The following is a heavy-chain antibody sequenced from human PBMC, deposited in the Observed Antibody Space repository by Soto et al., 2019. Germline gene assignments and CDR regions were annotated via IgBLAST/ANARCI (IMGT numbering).Heavy chain of an antibody. V-gene: IGHV5-10-1*01. CDR1: GFSFTSSW. D-gene: IGHD6-13*01. J-gene: IGHJ4*02. CDR2: IDPGDSYT. Sequence: PGESLKISCQGSGFSFTSSWINWVRQMPGKGLEWMGNIDPGDSYTRYGPSFQGHVTISVDKSISTAYLQWSDLKASDTAMYYCAWSATGTAPHYFDYCGQGTLVTVSS. CDR3: AWSATGTAPHYFDY.